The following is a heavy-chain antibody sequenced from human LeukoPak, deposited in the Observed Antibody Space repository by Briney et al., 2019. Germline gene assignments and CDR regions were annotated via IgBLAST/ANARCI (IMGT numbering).Heavy chain of an antibody. J-gene: IGHJ5*02. V-gene: IGHV4-59*08. D-gene: IGHD3-10*01. CDR1: GGSISSYY. CDR3: ARRAMVRGRFDP. CDR2: IYYSGST. Sequence: SETLSLTCTVSGGSISSYYWSWIRQPPGKGLEWIGYIYYSGSTNYNPSLKSRVTISVDTSKNQFSLKLSSVTAADTAVYYCARRAMVRGRFDPWGQGTLVTVSS.